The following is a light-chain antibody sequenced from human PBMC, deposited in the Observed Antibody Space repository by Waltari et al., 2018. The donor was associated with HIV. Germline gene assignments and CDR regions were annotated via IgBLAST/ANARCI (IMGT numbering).Light chain of an antibody. J-gene: IGLJ2*01. CDR3: AAWDDSLSVV. V-gene: IGLV1-47*01. Sequence: QSVLTQPPSASGTPGQRVTISCSGSSSNLGRNFVYWYQQLPETAPKLLLSRNNQRPSGVPDRFSGSKSGTSASLAISGLRSEDEADYYCAAWDDSLSVVFGGGTKLTVL. CDR1: SSNLGRNF. CDR2: RNN.